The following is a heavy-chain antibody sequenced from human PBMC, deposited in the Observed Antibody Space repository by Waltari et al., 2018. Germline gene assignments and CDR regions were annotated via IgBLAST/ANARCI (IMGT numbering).Heavy chain of an antibody. D-gene: IGHD3-3*01. V-gene: IGHV4-4*07. J-gene: IGHJ6*03. CDR2: IYTSGST. CDR3: ARDYRRNYDFWGGAEGYQYYYMDV. Sequence: QVQLLESGPGLVKPSETLSLTCTVSGGSISIHYWSWIRQPAVKRLEWCGRIYTSGSTNYNPSLQSRVTMSVDTSKNQFSLNLNSVTVADTAVYYCARDYRRNYDFWGGAEGYQYYYMDVWGKGTTVTVSS. CDR1: GGSISIHY.